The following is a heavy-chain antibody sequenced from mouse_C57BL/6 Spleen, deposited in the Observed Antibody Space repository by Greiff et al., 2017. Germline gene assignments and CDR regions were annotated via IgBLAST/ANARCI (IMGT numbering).Heavy chain of an antibody. CDR2: INPNNGGT. D-gene: IGHD1-1*01. Sequence: VQLQQSGPELVKPGASVKIPCKASGYTFTDYNMDWVKQSHGKSLEWIGDINPNNGGTIYNQKFKGKATLTVDKSSSTAYMELRSLTSEDTAVYYCARSYYGSSGYYFDYWGQGTTLTVSS. V-gene: IGHV1-18*01. J-gene: IGHJ2*01. CDR1: GYTFTDYN. CDR3: ARSYYGSSGYYFDY.